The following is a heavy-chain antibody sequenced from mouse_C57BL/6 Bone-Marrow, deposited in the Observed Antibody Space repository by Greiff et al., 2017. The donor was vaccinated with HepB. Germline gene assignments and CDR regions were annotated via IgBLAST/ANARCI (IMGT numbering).Heavy chain of an antibody. V-gene: IGHV5-12*01. CDR1: GFTFSDYY. J-gene: IGHJ2*01. Sequence: EVKLVESGGGLVQPGGSLKLSCAASGFTFSDYYMYWVRQTPEKRLEWVAYISNGGGSTYYPDTVKGRFTISRDNAKNTLYLQMSRLKSEDTAMYYCARHDYVFDYWGQSTTLTVSS. D-gene: IGHD2-4*01. CDR2: ISNGGGST. CDR3: ARHDYVFDY.